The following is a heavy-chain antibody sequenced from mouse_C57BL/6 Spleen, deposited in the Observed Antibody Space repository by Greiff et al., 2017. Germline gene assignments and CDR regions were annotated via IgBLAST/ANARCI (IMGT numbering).Heavy chain of an antibody. CDR3: TSNYYGSSYWYFDV. Sequence: EVHLVESGEGLVKPGGSLKLSCAASGFTFSSYAMSWVRQTPEKRLEWVAYISSGGDYIYYADTVKGRFTISRDNARNTLYLQMSSLKSEDTAMYYCTSNYYGSSYWYFDVWGTGTTVTVSS. J-gene: IGHJ1*03. D-gene: IGHD1-1*01. CDR1: GFTFSSYA. V-gene: IGHV5-9-1*02. CDR2: ISSGGDYI.